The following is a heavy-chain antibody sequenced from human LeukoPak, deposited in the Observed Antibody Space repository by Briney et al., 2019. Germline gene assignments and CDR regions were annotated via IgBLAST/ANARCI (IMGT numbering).Heavy chain of an antibody. CDR2: IHYNGYT. D-gene: IGHD3-22*01. CDR3: ARHEGSYYDKSGYTFDY. CDR1: PASVNSGNYY. V-gene: IGHV4-39*01. Sequence: SETLSPTCSISPASVNSGNYYWGWIRQPPGKGLEWIGSIHYNGYTYYNPSLKSRVTISVDTSKNQISLKLSSVTAADRAVYFCARHEGSYYDKSGYTFDYWDQGTLVTVSS. J-gene: IGHJ4*02.